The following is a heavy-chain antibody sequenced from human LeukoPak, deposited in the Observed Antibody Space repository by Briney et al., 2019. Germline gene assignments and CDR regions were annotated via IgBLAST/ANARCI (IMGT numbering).Heavy chain of an antibody. CDR3: ARGGYSSSWYSGSFDY. CDR2: ISSSSSFI. Sequence: GGSLRLSCAASGFSFNSYSMNWVRQPPGKGLEWVSSISSSSSFIYYADSMKGRFTNSRDNAKNSLYLQMDSLRGEDSAVYYCARGGYSSSWYSGSFDYWGQGALVTDSS. J-gene: IGHJ4*02. CDR1: GFSFNSYS. V-gene: IGHV3-21*01. D-gene: IGHD6-13*01.